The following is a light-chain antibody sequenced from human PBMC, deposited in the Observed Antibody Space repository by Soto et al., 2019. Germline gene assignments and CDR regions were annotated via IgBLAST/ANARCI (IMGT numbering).Light chain of an antibody. CDR2: DVN. CDR3: NSYTSASFYV. CDR1: SSDFGVSNY. V-gene: IGLV2-14*03. J-gene: IGLJ1*01. Sequence: QSVLTQPASVSGSPGQSITVSCSGISSDFGVSNYVSWYQQHPGKAPRLIIFDVNNRPAGVSPRFSGSKSGNTASLTISGLQAEDEAEYYCNSYTSASFYVFGTGTKVTVL.